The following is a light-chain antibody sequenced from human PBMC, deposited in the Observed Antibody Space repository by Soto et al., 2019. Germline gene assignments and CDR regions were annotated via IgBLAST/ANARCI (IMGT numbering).Light chain of an antibody. CDR2: GAS. V-gene: IGKV3-20*01. CDR3: QQYGTSPET. Sequence: EIVLTQSPGTLSLSPGERATLSCRASQNIRGSRLARYQQKPGQAPRLLILGASSRATGIPDRFSGSGSGTDFALTISRLEPEDFALYYCQQYGTSPETFGQGARVYI. J-gene: IGKJ1*01. CDR1: QNIRGSR.